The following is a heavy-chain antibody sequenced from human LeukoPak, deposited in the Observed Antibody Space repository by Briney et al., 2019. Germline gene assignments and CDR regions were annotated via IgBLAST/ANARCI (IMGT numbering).Heavy chain of an antibody. J-gene: IGHJ4*02. CDR1: GGTFSSYA. CDR3: ARDLSSSWFVFDY. D-gene: IGHD6-6*01. Sequence: SVKVSCKASGGTFSSYAISWVRQAPGQGLEWMGGIIPIFGTANYAQKFQGRVTITADESTSTAYMELSGLRSEDTAVYYCARDLSSSWFVFDYWGQGTLVTVSS. CDR2: IIPIFGTA. V-gene: IGHV1-69*13.